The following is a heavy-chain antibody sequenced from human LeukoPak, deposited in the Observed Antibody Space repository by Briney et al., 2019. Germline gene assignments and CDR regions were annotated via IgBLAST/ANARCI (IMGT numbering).Heavy chain of an antibody. CDR3: AKTGAYYDISPSPRFDP. CDR2: ISGSGDAT. Sequence: GGSLRLSSAASGFTFSSYAMSWVRQAPGKGLEWVSTISGSGDATYYADSVKGRFTIPRGNSKNTLYLQMNSLRAEDTAVYYCAKTGAYYDISPSPRFDPWGQGTLVTVSS. V-gene: IGHV3-23*01. CDR1: GFTFSSYA. J-gene: IGHJ5*02. D-gene: IGHD3-9*01.